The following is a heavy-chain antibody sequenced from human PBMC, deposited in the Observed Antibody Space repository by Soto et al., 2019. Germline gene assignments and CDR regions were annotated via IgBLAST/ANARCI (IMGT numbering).Heavy chain of an antibody. J-gene: IGHJ6*02. V-gene: IGHV3-21*01. D-gene: IGHD3-3*01. CDR2: ISSSSSYI. CDR3: ARDHEESRNDFWSGYYSFYYYGMDV. Sequence: VSSISSSSSYIYYADSVKGRFTISRDNAKNSLYLQMNSLRAEDTAVYYCARDHEESRNDFWSGYYSFYYYGMDVWGQGTTVTVSS.